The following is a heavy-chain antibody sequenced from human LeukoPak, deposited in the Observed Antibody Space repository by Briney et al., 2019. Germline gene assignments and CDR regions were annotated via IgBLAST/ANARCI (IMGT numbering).Heavy chain of an antibody. J-gene: IGHJ6*02. CDR1: GFTFSSYS. D-gene: IGHD3-10*01. CDR3: ARDRAPGGMDV. V-gene: IGHV3-21*01. CDR2: ISSSSSYI. Sequence: GGSLRLSCAASGFTFSSYSMDWVRQAPGKGLEWVSSISSSSSYIYYADSVKGRFTISRDNAKNSLYLQMNSPRAEDTAVYYCARDRAPGGMDVWGQGTTVTVSS.